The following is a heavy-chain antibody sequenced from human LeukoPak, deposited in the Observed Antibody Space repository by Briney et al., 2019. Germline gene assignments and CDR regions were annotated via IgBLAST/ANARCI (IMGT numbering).Heavy chain of an antibody. D-gene: IGHD2-15*01. CDR1: GFTFSSYG. Sequence: GGSLRLSWVASGFTFSSYGMNWVRQAPGKVLEWVSSSAGSGGGGGTYYADSVKGRFTISRDSSKNTLFLHMNSLRVEDTAVYYCAKGTTGHCSGATCYPFDMWGQGTVVTVSS. CDR2: SAGSGGGGGT. V-gene: IGHV3-23*01. J-gene: IGHJ3*02. CDR3: AKGTTGHCSGATCYPFDM.